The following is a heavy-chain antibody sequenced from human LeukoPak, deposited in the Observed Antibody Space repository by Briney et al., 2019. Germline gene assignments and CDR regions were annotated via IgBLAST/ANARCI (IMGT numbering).Heavy chain of an antibody. J-gene: IGHJ4*02. Sequence: GGSLRLSCAASGFTFSSYAMHWVRQAPGKGLEWVSYISTSSSTIYYADSVKGRFTISRDNAKNSLYLQMSSLRDDDTAVYFCARSRGVSDYWGQGTLVTVSS. CDR3: ARSRGVSDY. CDR1: GFTFSSYA. V-gene: IGHV3-48*02. D-gene: IGHD3-10*01. CDR2: ISTSSSTI.